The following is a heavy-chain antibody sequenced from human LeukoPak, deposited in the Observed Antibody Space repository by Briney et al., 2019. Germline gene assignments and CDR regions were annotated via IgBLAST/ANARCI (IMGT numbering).Heavy chain of an antibody. CDR1: GYTFTGYY. CDR3: AREATGDLSFDH. CDR2: INPPGGGT. Sequence: ASVKVSCEASGYTFTGYYIHWVRRAPGQGLEWMGSINPPGGGTNYAQQFQGRVTMTRDTSITTAYMELSRLTSDDTAVYFCAREATGDLSFDHWGQGTLVTVPS. D-gene: IGHD3-10*01. J-gene: IGHJ4*02. V-gene: IGHV1-2*02.